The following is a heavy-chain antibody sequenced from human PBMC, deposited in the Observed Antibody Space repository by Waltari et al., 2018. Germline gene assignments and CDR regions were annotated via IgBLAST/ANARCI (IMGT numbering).Heavy chain of an antibody. Sequence: EVQLVESGGGLVKPGGSLRLSCAASGFTFSSYSMNWVLQAPGKGLEWVSSISSSSSYIYYADSVKGRFTISRDNAKNSLYLQMNSLRAEDTAVYYCARDGEMATIGHAFDIWGQGTMVTVSS. CDR2: ISSSSSYI. D-gene: IGHD5-12*01. V-gene: IGHV3-21*01. J-gene: IGHJ3*02. CDR3: ARDGEMATIGHAFDI. CDR1: GFTFSSYS.